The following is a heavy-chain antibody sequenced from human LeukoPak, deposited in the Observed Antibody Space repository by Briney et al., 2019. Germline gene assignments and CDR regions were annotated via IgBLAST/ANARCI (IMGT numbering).Heavy chain of an antibody. CDR3: ARSRPGGLAVAGFDY. V-gene: IGHV6-1*01. Sequence: SQTLSLTCAIFGDTFPSNSGAWNWIRQSPSRGLEWLGRTYYRSKWYNDYAMSMKSRITINSDTSKNQFSLQLTSVTPEDTAIYYCARSRPGGLAVAGFDYWDQGTLVTVSS. CDR1: GDTFPSNSGA. CDR2: TYYRSKWYN. J-gene: IGHJ4*02. D-gene: IGHD6-19*01.